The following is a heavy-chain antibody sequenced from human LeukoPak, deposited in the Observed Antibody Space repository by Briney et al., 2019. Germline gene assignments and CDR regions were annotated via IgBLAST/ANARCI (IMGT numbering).Heavy chain of an antibody. D-gene: IGHD6-13*01. V-gene: IGHV4-39*01. CDR2: IYYSGST. CDR1: GGSISNSSYY. CDR3: ARHLQQLERWFDP. Sequence: PSETLSLTCTVSGGSISNSSYYWGWIRQPPGKGLEWIGSIYYSGSTYYNPSLKSRVTISVDTSKNQFSLKLSSVTAADTAVYYCARHLQQLERWFDPWGQGTLVTVSS. J-gene: IGHJ5*02.